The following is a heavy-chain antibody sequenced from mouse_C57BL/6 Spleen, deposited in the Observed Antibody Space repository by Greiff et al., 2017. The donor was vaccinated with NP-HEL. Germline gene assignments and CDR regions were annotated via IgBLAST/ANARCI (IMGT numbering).Heavy chain of an antibody. Sequence: EVMLVESGGDLVKPGGSLKLSCAASGFTFSDYGMHWVRQAPEQGLEWVAYISSGSSTIYYADTVKGRFTISIDNVKNTMCLQMTSLRSEDTAMYYCERYNGHYFDYWGQGTTLTVSS. J-gene: IGHJ2*01. D-gene: IGHD3-1*01. V-gene: IGHV5-17*01. CDR1: GFTFSDYG. CDR3: ERYNGHYFDY. CDR2: ISSGSSTI.